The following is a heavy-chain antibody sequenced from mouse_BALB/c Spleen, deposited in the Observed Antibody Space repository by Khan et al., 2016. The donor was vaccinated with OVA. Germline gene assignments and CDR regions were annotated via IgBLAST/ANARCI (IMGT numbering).Heavy chain of an antibody. CDR1: GFSLTSYG. J-gene: IGHJ2*01. V-gene: IGHV2-9*02. D-gene: IGHD1-1*01. CDR3: ARDHGNTYEYFDY. Sequence: QVQLKQSGPGLVAPSQSLSITCTVSGFSLTSYGVHWVRQPPGKGLEWLGIIWAGGSTNYNSALMSRLSISKDNSKSQVFVKMISLQTDDTAMYYCARDHGNTYEYFDYWGQGTTPTVSS. CDR2: IWAGGST.